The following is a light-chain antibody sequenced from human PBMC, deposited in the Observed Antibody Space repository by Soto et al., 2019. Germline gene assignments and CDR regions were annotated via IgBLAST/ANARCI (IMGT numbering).Light chain of an antibody. Sequence: DIQLTQSPSSLSASVGDRITITCRASQSISSYLNWYQQKPGRAPKVLIYAISNSQSGVPSRFSGSGSGTDFTLTISSLQPEDFATYYCQQSYSTPRTFGQGTKVEIK. CDR2: AIS. V-gene: IGKV1-39*01. CDR3: QQSYSTPRT. CDR1: QSISSY. J-gene: IGKJ1*01.